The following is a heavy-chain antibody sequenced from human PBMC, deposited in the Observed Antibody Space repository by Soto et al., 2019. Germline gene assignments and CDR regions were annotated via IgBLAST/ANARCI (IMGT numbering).Heavy chain of an antibody. CDR3: VKDESINWYSGHFRH. D-gene: IGHD6-13*01. J-gene: IGHJ1*01. CDR1: GFTFDDYA. Sequence: EVQLVESGGGLVQPGRSLRLSCAASGFTFDDYAMHWVRQFPGKGLEWVSGINWKSGSIGYGDSVTGRFAISRDNAKNSLHLQMNSLSAEDTAFYYCVKDESINWYSGHFRHWGQGTLVTVSS. V-gene: IGHV3-9*01. CDR2: INWKSGSI.